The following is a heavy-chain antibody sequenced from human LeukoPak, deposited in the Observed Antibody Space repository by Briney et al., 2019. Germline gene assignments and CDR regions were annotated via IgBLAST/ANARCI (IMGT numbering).Heavy chain of an antibody. CDR3: ARQVEYSSSSGGYYYYYYMDV. CDR1: DYSFTSYW. D-gene: IGHD6-6*01. J-gene: IGHJ6*03. CDR2: IYPGDSDT. Sequence: GESLKISCKGSDYSFTSYWIGWVRQMPGKGLEWMGIIYPGDSDTRYSPSFQGQVTISADKSISTAYLQWSSLKASDTAMYYCARQVEYSSSSGGYYYYYYMDVWGKGTTVTVSS. V-gene: IGHV5-51*01.